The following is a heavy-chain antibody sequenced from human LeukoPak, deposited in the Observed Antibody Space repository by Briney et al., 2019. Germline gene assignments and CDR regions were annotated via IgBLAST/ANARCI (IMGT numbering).Heavy chain of an antibody. D-gene: IGHD3-22*01. CDR3: ARDMYYYDSSGYHAGAFDI. V-gene: IGHV3-30-3*01. J-gene: IGHJ3*02. CDR1: GGTFSSYA. CDR2: ISYDGSNK. Sequence: GASVKVSCKAPGGTFSSYAMHLVRQAPGKGLEWVAVISYDGSNKYYADSVKGRFTISRDNSKNTLYLQMNSLRAEDTAVYYCARDMYYYDSSGYHAGAFDIWGQGTMVTVSS.